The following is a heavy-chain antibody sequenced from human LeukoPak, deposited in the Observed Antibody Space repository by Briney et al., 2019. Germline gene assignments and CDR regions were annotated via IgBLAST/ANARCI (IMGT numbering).Heavy chain of an antibody. J-gene: IGHJ4*02. Sequence: KPSETLSLTCAVYGGSFSGYYWSWIRQPPGKGLEWIGEINHSGSTNYNPSLKSRVTISVDTSKNQFSLKLSSVTAAETAVYYCARGLVEYSSSEGYYWGQGTLVTVSS. V-gene: IGHV4-34*01. CDR1: GGSFSGYY. CDR3: ARGLVEYSSSEGYY. CDR2: INHSGST. D-gene: IGHD6-6*01.